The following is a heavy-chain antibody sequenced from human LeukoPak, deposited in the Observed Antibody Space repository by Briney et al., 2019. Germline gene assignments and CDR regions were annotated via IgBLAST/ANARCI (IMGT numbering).Heavy chain of an antibody. Sequence: SVKVSCKASGYTFTTHDINWVRQAPGQGLEWMGGIIPIFGTANYVQKFQGRVTITADESTSTAYMELSSLRSEDTAMFYCARGTIAAATRYYFDYWGQGTLVTVSS. J-gene: IGHJ4*02. V-gene: IGHV1-69*13. CDR2: IIPIFGTA. CDR3: ARGTIAAATRYYFDY. CDR1: GYTFTTHD. D-gene: IGHD6-13*01.